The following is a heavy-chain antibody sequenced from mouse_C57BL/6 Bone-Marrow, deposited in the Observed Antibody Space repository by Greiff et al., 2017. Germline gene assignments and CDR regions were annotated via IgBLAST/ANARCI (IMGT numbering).Heavy chain of an antibody. V-gene: IGHV1-85*01. J-gene: IGHJ1*03. Sequence: QVQLKQSGPELVKPGASVKLSCKASGYTFTSYDINWVKQRPGQGLEWIGWIDPRDGCTKYNEKFKGKATLTVDTSSSPAYMELHSLTSEDSAVYFCARLEFDGSSGDWYFDVWGTGTTVTVSS. CDR3: ARLEFDGSSGDWYFDV. CDR1: GYTFTSYD. D-gene: IGHD1-1*01. CDR2: IDPRDGCT.